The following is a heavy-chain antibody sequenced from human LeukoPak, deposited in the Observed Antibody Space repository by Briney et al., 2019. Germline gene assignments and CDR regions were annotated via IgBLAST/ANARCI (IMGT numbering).Heavy chain of an antibody. Sequence: ASVKVPYKASGYTFTSYDINWVRQATGQGLEWMGWMNPNSGNTGYAQKFQGRVTMTRNTSISTAYMELSSLRSEDTAVYYCARGTVWFGELSLWGQGTLVTVSS. CDR2: MNPNSGNT. J-gene: IGHJ4*02. CDR1: GYTFTSYD. CDR3: ARGTVWFGELSL. V-gene: IGHV1-8*01. D-gene: IGHD3-10*01.